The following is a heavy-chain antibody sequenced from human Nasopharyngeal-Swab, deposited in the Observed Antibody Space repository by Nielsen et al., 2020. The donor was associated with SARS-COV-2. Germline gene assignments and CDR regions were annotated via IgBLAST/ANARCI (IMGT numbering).Heavy chain of an antibody. V-gene: IGHV6-1*01. CDR3: ARDRYCSGGSCSYYFDY. CDR2: TYYRSKWYN. Sequence: SQTLSLTCAVSGDRVSSNSAAWNWIRQSPSRGLGWLGRTYYRSKWYNDYAVSVKSRITINPDTSKNQFSLQLNSVTPEDTAVYYCARDRYCSGGSCSYYFDYWGQGTLVTVSS. D-gene: IGHD2-15*01. CDR1: GDRVSSNSAA. J-gene: IGHJ4*02.